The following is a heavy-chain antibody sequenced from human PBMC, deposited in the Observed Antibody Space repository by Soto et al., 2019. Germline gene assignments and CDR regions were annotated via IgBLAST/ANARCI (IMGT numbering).Heavy chain of an antibody. CDR3: ARGRYGDY. D-gene: IGHD1-1*01. J-gene: IGHJ4*02. CDR1: GYTFTSYG. CDR2: ISAHNGNT. V-gene: IGHV1-18*01. Sequence: QVHLVQSGAEVKKPGASVKVSCKASGYTFTSYGITWVRQAPGQGLEWMGWISAHNGNTDYAQKLQCRVIVTRDTSTSTAYMELRSLRSDDPAVYYGARGRYGDYWGQGALVTVSS.